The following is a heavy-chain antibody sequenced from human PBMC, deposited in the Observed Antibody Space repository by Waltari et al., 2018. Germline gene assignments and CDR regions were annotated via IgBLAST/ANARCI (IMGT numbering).Heavy chain of an antibody. CDR3: AKGDHYYDSSGYPS. CDR1: GFTFSSYG. Sequence: QVQLVESGGGVVKPGRSLSLSCAASGFTFSSYGMPWVRQAPGKGLEWVAVISYDGSNKYYADSVKGRFTISRDNSKNTLYLQMNSLRAEDTAVYYCAKGDHYYDSSGYPSWGQGTLVTVSS. J-gene: IGHJ5*02. V-gene: IGHV3-30*18. CDR2: ISYDGSNK. D-gene: IGHD3-22*01.